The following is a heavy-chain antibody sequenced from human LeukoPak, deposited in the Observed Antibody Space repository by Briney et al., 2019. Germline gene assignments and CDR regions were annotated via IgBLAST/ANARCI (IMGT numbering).Heavy chain of an antibody. CDR3: ARDFYDFWSGSQSGSRAFDI. Sequence: SVKVSCKASGGTLSSYAISWVRQAPGQGLEWTGGIIPIFGTANYAQKFQGRVTITADESTSTAYMELSSLRSEDTAVYYCARDFYDFWSGSQSGSRAFDIWGQGTMVTVSS. D-gene: IGHD3-3*01. CDR2: IIPIFGTA. J-gene: IGHJ3*02. V-gene: IGHV1-69*13. CDR1: GGTLSSYA.